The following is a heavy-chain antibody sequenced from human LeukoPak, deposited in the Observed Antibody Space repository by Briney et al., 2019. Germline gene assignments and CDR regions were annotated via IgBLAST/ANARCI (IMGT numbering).Heavy chain of an antibody. V-gene: IGHV1-18*01. CDR1: GYTFTSYG. D-gene: IGHD6-6*01. J-gene: IGHJ5*02. CDR3: ARVYGSSSTRNWFDP. Sequence: ASVKVSCKASGYTFTSYGISWVRQAPGQGLEWMGWMSAYNGNTNYAQKLQGRVTMTTDTSTSTAYMELRSLRSDDTAVYYCARVYGSSSTRNWFDPWGQGTLVTVSS. CDR2: MSAYNGNT.